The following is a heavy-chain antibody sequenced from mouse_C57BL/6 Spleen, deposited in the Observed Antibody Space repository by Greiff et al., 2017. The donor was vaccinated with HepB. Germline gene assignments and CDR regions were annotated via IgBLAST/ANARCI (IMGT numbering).Heavy chain of an antibody. J-gene: IGHJ1*03. CDR3: AKNRGNSYWYFDV. Sequence: VQLQESGPGLVQPSQSLSITCTVSGFSLTSYGVHWVRQSPGKGLEWLGVIWRGGSTDYNAAFMSRLSITKDNSKSQVFFKMNSLQADDTAIYYCAKNRGNSYWYFDVWGTGTTVTVSS. CDR2: IWRGGST. CDR1: GFSLTSYG. D-gene: IGHD2-1*01. V-gene: IGHV2-5*01.